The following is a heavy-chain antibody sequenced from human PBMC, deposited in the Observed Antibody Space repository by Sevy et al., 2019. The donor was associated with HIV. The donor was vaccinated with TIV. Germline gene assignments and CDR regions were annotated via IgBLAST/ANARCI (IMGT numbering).Heavy chain of an antibody. D-gene: IGHD2-2*01. Sequence: GGSLRLSCVASKFPFRSNGFHWVRQPPGKGLEWLSYINFDGSDRKYADSVKGRFTVSRDNSTNTLYLQMNSLRAEDTAVYYCAKDLRVVIPAAMQPADLWGQGTLVTVSS. CDR1: KFPFRSNG. V-gene: IGHV3-30*02. J-gene: IGHJ5*02. CDR2: INFDGSDR. CDR3: AKDLRVVIPAAMQPADL.